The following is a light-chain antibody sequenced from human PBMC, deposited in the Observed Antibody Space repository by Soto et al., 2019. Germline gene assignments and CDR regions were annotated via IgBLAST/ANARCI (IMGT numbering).Light chain of an antibody. CDR3: QHYGNSPPSVT. CDR2: GAS. J-gene: IGKJ3*01. V-gene: IGKV3-20*01. Sequence: EIVMTQSPATLSVSPGASATLSCRASQSVSTNLAWYQQKPGQAPRLLIYGASSRATGIPDRFSGSGSGTDFTLTISRLEPEDFAVYYCQHYGNSPPSVTFGPGTKVDIK. CDR1: QSVSTN.